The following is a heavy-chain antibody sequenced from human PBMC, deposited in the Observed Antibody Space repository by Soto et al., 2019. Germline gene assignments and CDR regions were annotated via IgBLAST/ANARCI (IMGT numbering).Heavy chain of an antibody. D-gene: IGHD3-10*01. V-gene: IGHV3-33*01. CDR1: GFTFSSYG. CDR3: AGNSRGYLDY. CDR2: IWYDGSNK. J-gene: IGHJ4*02. Sequence: VQLVESGGGVVQPGRSLRLSCAASGFTFSSYGMHWVRQAPGKGLEWVAVIWYDGSNKYYADSVKGRFTISRDNSKNTLYLQMNSLRAEDTAVYYCAGNSRGYLDYWGQGTLVTVSS.